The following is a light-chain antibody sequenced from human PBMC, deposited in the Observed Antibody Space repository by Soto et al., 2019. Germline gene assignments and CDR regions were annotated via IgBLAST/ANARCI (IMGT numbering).Light chain of an antibody. CDR1: SSDVGGYNY. CDR3: SSYTSSSTLE. CDR2: DVS. V-gene: IGLV2-14*01. J-gene: IGLJ2*01. Sequence: QSALTQPASVSGSPGQSITISCTGTSSDVGGYNYVSWYQQHPGKAPKLMIYDVSNRPSGVSNRFSGSKSGNTASLTSSGLQAEDEADYYCSSYTSSSTLEFGGGNKLTVL.